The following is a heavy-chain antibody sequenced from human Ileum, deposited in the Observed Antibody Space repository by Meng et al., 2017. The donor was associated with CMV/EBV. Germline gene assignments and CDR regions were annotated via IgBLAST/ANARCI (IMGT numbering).Heavy chain of an antibody. V-gene: IGHV6-1*01. CDR2: TYYRSKWFN. D-gene: IGHD6-13*01. J-gene: IGHJ4*02. CDR1: GDSVSSTTVT. Sequence: QVQLQQSGPGLVKTSQTLLLTCAIPGDSVSSTTVTWNWIRQSPSRGLEWLGRTYYRSKWFNDYALSVRGRITINPDISKNQLSLQLNSVTPEDTAVYYCVRLTGNSWLDYWGRGTLVTVSS. CDR3: VRLTGNSWLDY.